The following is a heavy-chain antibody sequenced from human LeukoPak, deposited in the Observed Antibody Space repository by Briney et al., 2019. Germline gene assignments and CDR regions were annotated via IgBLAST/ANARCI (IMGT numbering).Heavy chain of an antibody. CDR1: GFTFSNAW. V-gene: IGHV3-15*01. Sequence: GGSLRLSCAASGFTFSNAWMSWVRQAPGKGLEWVGRIKSKTAGGTTDYAAPVKGRFTISRDDSKNTLYLQMNSLKTEDTAVYYCTTDPEGAPPDYWGQGTLVTVSS. CDR2: IKSKTAGGTT. J-gene: IGHJ4*02. CDR3: TTDPEGAPPDY. D-gene: IGHD1-26*01.